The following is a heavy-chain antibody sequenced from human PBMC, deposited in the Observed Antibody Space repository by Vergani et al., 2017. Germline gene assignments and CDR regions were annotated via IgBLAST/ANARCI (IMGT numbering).Heavy chain of an antibody. CDR3: AISGYSYGYGMDV. V-gene: IGHV3-15*01. D-gene: IGHD5-18*01. J-gene: IGHJ6*02. Sequence: EVQLVESGGGLVKPGGSLRLSCAASGFTFSNAWMSWVRQAPGKGLEWVGRIKSKTDGGTTDYAAPVKGRFTISRDDSKNTLYLQMNSLRAEDTAVYYCAISGYSYGYGMDVWGQGTTVTVSS. CDR1: GFTFSNAW. CDR2: IKSKTDGGTT.